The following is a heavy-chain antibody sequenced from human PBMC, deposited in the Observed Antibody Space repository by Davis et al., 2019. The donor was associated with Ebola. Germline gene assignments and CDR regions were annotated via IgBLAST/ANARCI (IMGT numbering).Heavy chain of an antibody. J-gene: IGHJ4*02. Sequence: PSETLSLTCTVSGGSISSYYWSWIRQPPGKGLEWIGYIYYSGSTNYNPSLKSRVTISVDTSKNQFSLKLSSVTAADTAVYYCARGRRGAAAPIDYWGQGTLVTVSS. V-gene: IGHV4-59*01. CDR1: GGSISSYY. D-gene: IGHD6-13*01. CDR2: IYYSGST. CDR3: ARGRRGAAAPIDY.